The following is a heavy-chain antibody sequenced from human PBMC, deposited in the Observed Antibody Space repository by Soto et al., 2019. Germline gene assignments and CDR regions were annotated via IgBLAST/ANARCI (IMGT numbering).Heavy chain of an antibody. J-gene: IGHJ4*02. D-gene: IGHD6-13*01. V-gene: IGHV3-30*03. CDR3: ARDQRQYSSTWVGFFDS. CDR1: GFTFSSYG. CDR2: LSYDGRKT. Sequence: GGSLRLSCAASGFTFSSYGMHWVRQIPGKGLEWVAVLSYDGRKTSYADPVKGRFTISRDNSKNTLYLQINTLRPEDTAVFYCARDQRQYSSTWVGFFDSWGQGTLVTVSS.